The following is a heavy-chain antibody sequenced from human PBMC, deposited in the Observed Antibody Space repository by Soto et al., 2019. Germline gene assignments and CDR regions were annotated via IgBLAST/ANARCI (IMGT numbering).Heavy chain of an antibody. Sequence: QVQLQESGPGLVKPSDTLSLTCAVSGYSISSSNWWGWIRQPPGKGLEWIGYIYYSGTTYYNPSLTTRXTXSLXTSKNQSSLKLTSVTAVDTAVYYCARREIQGPIDYWGQGTLVTVSS. J-gene: IGHJ4*02. CDR1: GYSISSSNW. V-gene: IGHV4-28*01. D-gene: IGHD1-26*01. CDR2: IYYSGTT. CDR3: ARREIQGPIDY.